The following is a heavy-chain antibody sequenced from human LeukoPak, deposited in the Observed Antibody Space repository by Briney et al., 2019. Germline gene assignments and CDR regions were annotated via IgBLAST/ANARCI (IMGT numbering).Heavy chain of an antibody. CDR1: GFTFSSYG. V-gene: IGHV3-30*18. J-gene: IGHJ3*02. Sequence: GSLRLSCAASGFTFSSYGMHWVRQAPGKGLEWVAVISYDGSNKYYADSVKGRFTISRDNSKNTLYLQMNSLRAEDTAVYYCAKGGREQQLVRYSADAFDIWGQGTMVTVSS. CDR3: AKGGREQQLVRYSADAFDI. CDR2: ISYDGSNK. D-gene: IGHD6-13*01.